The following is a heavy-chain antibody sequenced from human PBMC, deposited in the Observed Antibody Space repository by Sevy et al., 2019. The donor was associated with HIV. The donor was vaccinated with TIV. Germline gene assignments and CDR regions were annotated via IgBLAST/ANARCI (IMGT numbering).Heavy chain of an antibody. CDR3: ARDRQPMVRGVIGDY. Sequence: GGSLRLSCAASGFSFSTYSMHWVRQAPGMGLEWVAVIFYDGINMYYADSVKGRFSISRDNSKNTLYLQMNSLKAEDTAVYFCARDRQPMVRGVIGDYWGQGTLVTVSS. CDR2: IFYDGINM. V-gene: IGHV3-30-3*01. D-gene: IGHD3-10*01. CDR1: GFSFSTYS. J-gene: IGHJ4*02.